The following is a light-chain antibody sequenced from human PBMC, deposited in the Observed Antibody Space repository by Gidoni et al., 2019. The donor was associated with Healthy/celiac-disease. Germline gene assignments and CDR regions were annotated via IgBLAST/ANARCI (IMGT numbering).Light chain of an antibody. J-gene: IGKJ2*01. V-gene: IGKV3-11*01. Sequence: EIVLTQSPATLSLSPGERATLSCRASQSVSSYLAWYQQKPGQAPRLLIYDASNRATGIPARFSGSGSGTDFTLTISSLGPEDFAVYYCQQRSNWPPKYTFGQXTKLEIK. CDR3: QQRSNWPPKYT. CDR2: DAS. CDR1: QSVSSY.